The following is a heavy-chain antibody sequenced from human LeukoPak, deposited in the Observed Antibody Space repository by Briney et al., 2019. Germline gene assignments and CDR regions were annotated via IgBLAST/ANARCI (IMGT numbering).Heavy chain of an antibody. CDR2: IYYSGST. D-gene: IGHD6-13*01. J-gene: IGHJ4*02. CDR1: GGSISSGGYY. V-gene: IGHV4-31*03. Sequence: PSETLSLTCTVSGGSISSGGYYWSWIRQHPGKGLEWIGYIYYSGSTYYNPSLKSRVTISVDTSKNQFSLKLSSVTAADTAVYYCARGHGVAGTVYYFDYWGQGTLVTVSS. CDR3: ARGHGVAGTVYYFDY.